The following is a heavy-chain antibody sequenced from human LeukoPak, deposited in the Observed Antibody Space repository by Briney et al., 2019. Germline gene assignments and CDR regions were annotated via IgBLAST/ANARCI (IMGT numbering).Heavy chain of an antibody. V-gene: IGHV4-34*01. Sequence: SETLSLTCAVYGGSFSGYYWSWIRQPPGKGLEWIGEINHSGSTNYNPSLKSRVTISVDTSKNQFSLKLSSVTAADTAVYYWARVAVAALDYWGQGTLVTVSS. J-gene: IGHJ4*02. D-gene: IGHD6-19*01. CDR1: GGSFSGYY. CDR2: INHSGST. CDR3: ARVAVAALDY.